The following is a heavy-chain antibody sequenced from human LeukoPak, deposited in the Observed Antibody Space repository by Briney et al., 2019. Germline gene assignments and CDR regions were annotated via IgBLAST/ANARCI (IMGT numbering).Heavy chain of an antibody. CDR1: GFTFSNYG. CDR2: IRSDGSNT. Sequence: PGGSLRLSCAASGFTFSNYGMHWVRQAPGKGLEWVAFIRSDGSNTYYADSVKGRFTISRDNSNNTLYLQLSSLRAEDTAVYYCARDRYSSGWYGDFDCWGQGTLVTVSS. CDR3: ARDRYSSGWYGDFDC. D-gene: IGHD6-19*01. V-gene: IGHV3-30*02. J-gene: IGHJ4*02.